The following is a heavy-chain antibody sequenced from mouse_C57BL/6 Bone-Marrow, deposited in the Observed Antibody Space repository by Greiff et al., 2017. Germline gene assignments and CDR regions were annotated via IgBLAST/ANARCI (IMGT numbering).Heavy chain of an antibody. Sequence: EVQLKESGGDLVKPGGSLKLSCAASGFTFSSYGMSWVRQTPDKRLEWVATISSGGSYTYYPDSVKGRFTISRDNAKNTLYLQMSSLKSEDTAMYYCARIYYGIYAMDYWGQGTSVTVSS. V-gene: IGHV5-6*01. CDR1: GFTFSSYG. D-gene: IGHD2-1*01. CDR2: ISSGGSYT. CDR3: ARIYYGIYAMDY. J-gene: IGHJ4*01.